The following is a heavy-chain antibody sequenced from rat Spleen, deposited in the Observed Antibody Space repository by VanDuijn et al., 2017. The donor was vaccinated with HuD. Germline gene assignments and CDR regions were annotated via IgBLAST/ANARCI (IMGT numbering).Heavy chain of an antibody. J-gene: IGHJ4*01. CDR2: IIYDGSAA. CDR1: GFTFSDYA. D-gene: IGHD4-6*01. Sequence: EVQLVESGGGLVQPGRSLKLSCAASGFTFSDYAMAWVRQAPKKGLEWVATIIYDGSAAYYRDSVKGRFTISRDNAESTLYLQVDSLRSEDTATYYCARRGRDYYVMDAWGQGASVTVSS. V-gene: IGHV5-17*01. CDR3: ARRGRDYYVMDA.